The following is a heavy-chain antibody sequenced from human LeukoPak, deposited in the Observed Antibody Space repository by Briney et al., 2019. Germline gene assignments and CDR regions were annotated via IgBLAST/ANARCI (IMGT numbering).Heavy chain of an antibody. J-gene: IGHJ3*02. CDR2: IYYSGST. V-gene: IGHV4-59*02. Sequence: PSETLSLTCTVSGGSVSSFYWSWIRQPPGKGLEWIGYIYYSGSTHYNPSLKSRVTISVDTSKNHFSLKVSSVTAADTAVYYCARYVDIVTTSDAFDIWGQGTMVTVSS. CDR3: ARYVDIVTTSDAFDI. D-gene: IGHD5-12*01. CDR1: GGSVSSFY.